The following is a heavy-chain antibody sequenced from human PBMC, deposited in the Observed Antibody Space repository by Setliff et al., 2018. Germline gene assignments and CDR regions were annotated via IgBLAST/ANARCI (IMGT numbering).Heavy chain of an antibody. CDR2: IYHSGST. CDR1: GGSISSSNW. V-gene: IGHV4-4*02. J-gene: IGHJ6*02. D-gene: IGHD3-16*02. CDR3: ARGKVLYDYVWGSYRYEDYYYGMDV. Sequence: LSLTCAVSGGSISSSNWWSWVRQPPGKGLEWIGEIYHSGSTNYNPSLKSRVTISVDKSKNQFSLKLSSVTAADTAVYYCARGKVLYDYVWGSYRYEDYYYGMDVWGQGTTVTVSS.